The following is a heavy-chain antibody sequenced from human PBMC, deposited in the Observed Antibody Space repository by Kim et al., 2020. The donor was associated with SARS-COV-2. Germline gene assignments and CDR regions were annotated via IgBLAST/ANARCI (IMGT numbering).Heavy chain of an antibody. CDR2: IYYSGST. CDR3: ASVGLGDWYFDL. D-gene: IGHD1-26*01. J-gene: IGHJ2*01. CDR1: GGSISSDGYS. V-gene: IGHV4-30-2*01. Sequence: SETLSLTCTVSGGSISSDGYSWSWIRQPPGKGLEWIGYIYYSGSTYYNPSLKSRVTISVDTSRNQFSLTLNSVTAADTAVYYCASVGLGDWYFDLWGRVT.